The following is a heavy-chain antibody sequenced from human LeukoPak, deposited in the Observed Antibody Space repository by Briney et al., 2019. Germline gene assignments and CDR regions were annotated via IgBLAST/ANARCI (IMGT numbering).Heavy chain of an antibody. Sequence: SETLSLTCTVFGGSFSGYYWSWLPQPPEKGLEWIGEINPSGSTNYNPSLKTRVTISTDTSKNHFSLNLNSVTAADTGVYYCVRGSRVYCGGDCYYYWGQGTLVTVSS. CDR2: INPSGST. V-gene: IGHV4-34*01. CDR3: VRGSRVYCGGDCYYY. CDR1: GGSFSGYY. J-gene: IGHJ4*02. D-gene: IGHD2-21*02.